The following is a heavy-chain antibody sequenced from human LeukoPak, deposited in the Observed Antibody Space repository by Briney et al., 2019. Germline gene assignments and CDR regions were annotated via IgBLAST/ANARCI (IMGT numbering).Heavy chain of an antibody. Sequence: GGSLRLSCAASGFTFSSYSMNWVRQAPGKGLEWVSSISSGSSYIYYADSVKGRFTISRDNSKNTLYLQMNSLRAEDTAVYYCAKASGGNLTPFDYWGQGTLVTVSS. CDR2: ISSGSSYI. CDR1: GFTFSSYS. J-gene: IGHJ4*02. V-gene: IGHV3-21*04. D-gene: IGHD4-23*01. CDR3: AKASGGNLTPFDY.